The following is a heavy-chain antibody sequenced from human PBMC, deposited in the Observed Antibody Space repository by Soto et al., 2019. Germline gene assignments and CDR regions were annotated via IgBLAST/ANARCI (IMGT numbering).Heavy chain of an antibody. J-gene: IGHJ3*02. CDR1: GGSITNYY. Sequence: SGTLSLTCTVSGGSITNYYWGWVGQRPGTGLEWIGYIYHNGTSNYNPSLNSRVTILLDTSKNQFSLKLNSVTAADTAIYYCARQVTVLMGYASDIWGQGTMVTVSS. CDR3: ARQVTVLMGYASDI. V-gene: IGHV4-59*08. CDR2: IYHNGTS. D-gene: IGHD3-10*01.